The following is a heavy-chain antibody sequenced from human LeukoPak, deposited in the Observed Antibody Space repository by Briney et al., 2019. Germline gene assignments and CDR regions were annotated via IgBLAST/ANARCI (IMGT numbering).Heavy chain of an antibody. D-gene: IGHD6-13*01. Sequence: PGGSLRLSCAASGFTFTMFSMNWLRQAPGKGLEWIAFIRGRSDTTYYADSVKGRFTISRDNAKNSLYLQMNSLRAEYTAVYYCARGSGYSSSHPNYFDYWGQGTLVTVSS. CDR3: ARGSGYSSSHPNYFDY. CDR1: GFTFTMFS. J-gene: IGHJ4*02. CDR2: IRGRSDTT. V-gene: IGHV3-48*01.